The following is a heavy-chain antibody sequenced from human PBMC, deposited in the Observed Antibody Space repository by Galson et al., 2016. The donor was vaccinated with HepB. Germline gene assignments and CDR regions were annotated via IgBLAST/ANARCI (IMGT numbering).Heavy chain of an antibody. V-gene: IGHV3-7*04. D-gene: IGHD2-2*01. CDR2: IKQDGSEK. Sequence: SLRLSCAVSGFTFSTNWMGWVRQAPGKGLQWVANIKQDGSEKYYVDSVKGRLTISRDNAKNSLYLEMNSLRAEDTAVYFCARVPGFCLATGCYGNYFYFGGQGTLVTVSS. CDR1: GFTFSTNW. J-gene: IGHJ4*02. CDR3: ARVPGFCLATGCYGNYFYF.